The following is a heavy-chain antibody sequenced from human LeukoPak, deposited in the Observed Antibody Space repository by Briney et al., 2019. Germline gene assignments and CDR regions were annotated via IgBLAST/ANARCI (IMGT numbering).Heavy chain of an antibody. CDR3: VRIAAPRGDYYYYYMDV. V-gene: IGHV3-23*01. D-gene: IGHD6-6*01. CDR2: ISGSGGST. Sequence: GGPLRLSCAASGFTFSSYAMSWVRQAPGKGLEWVSAISGSGGSTYYADSVKGRFTISRDNSKNTLYLQMNSLRAEDTAVYYCVRIAAPRGDYYYYYMDVWGKGTTVTVSS. J-gene: IGHJ6*03. CDR1: GFTFSSYA.